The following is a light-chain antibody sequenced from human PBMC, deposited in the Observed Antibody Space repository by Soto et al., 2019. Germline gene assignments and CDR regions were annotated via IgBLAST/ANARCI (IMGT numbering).Light chain of an antibody. CDR2: DVS. Sequence: QSVLTQPASVSGSPGQSITISCTGTSSDVGGYNYVSWYQQHPVKAPKLMIYDVSNRPSGVSNRFSGSKSGNTASLTISGLQDEDEADYYCSSYTSSSTLVFGTGTKLTVL. J-gene: IGLJ1*01. V-gene: IGLV2-14*01. CDR3: SSYTSSSTLV. CDR1: SSDVGGYNY.